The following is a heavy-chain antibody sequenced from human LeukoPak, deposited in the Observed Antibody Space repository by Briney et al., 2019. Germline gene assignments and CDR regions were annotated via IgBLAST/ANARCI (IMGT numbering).Heavy chain of an antibody. CDR3: ARGYYYDSSGAFDY. CDR2: INTDGSSA. Sequence: GGSLRLSCAASGFTFSSYWMHWVRQAPGKGLVWVSRINTDGSSASYADSVKGRFTISRDNSKNTLYLQMNSLRAEDTAVYYCARGYYYDSSGAFDYWGQGTLVTVSS. CDR1: GFTFSSYW. J-gene: IGHJ4*02. V-gene: IGHV3-74*01. D-gene: IGHD3-22*01.